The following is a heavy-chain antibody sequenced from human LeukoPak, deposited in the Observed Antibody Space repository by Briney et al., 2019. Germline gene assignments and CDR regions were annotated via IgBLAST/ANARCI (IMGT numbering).Heavy chain of an antibody. CDR3: ARDMITFGGVIVNGHDY. CDR2: ISAYNGNT. V-gene: IGHV1-18*01. CDR1: GYTFTSYG. Sequence: ASVKVSCKASGYTFTSYGISWVRQAPGQGLEWMGWISAYNGNTNYAQKLQGRVTMTTDTSTSTAYMELRSLRSDDTAVYYCARDMITFGGVIVNGHDYWGQGTLVTVSS. J-gene: IGHJ4*02. D-gene: IGHD3-16*02.